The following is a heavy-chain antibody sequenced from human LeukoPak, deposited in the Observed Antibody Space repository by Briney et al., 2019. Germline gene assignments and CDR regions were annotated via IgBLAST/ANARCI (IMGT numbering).Heavy chain of an antibody. J-gene: IGHJ4*02. Sequence: GGSLRLSCAASGFTFDDYAMSWVRQAPGKGLEWVSAISGSGGSTYYADSVKGRFTISRDNSKNTLYLQMNSLRAEDTAVYYCAKDFLFPGDYFDYWGQGTLVTVSS. CDR3: AKDFLFPGDYFDY. D-gene: IGHD2/OR15-2a*01. CDR1: GFTFDDYA. V-gene: IGHV3-23*01. CDR2: ISGSGGST.